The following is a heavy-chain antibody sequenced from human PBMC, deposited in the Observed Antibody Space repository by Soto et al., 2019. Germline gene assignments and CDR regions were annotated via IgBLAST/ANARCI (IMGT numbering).Heavy chain of an antibody. CDR3: ARDEPIVEGATLLDR. CDR2: VSAYNGKT. CDR1: GYSFISHG. J-gene: IGHJ5*02. D-gene: IGHD1-26*01. V-gene: IGHV1-18*01. Sequence: LVQSGPEVKKPGASVRVSCKASGYSFISHGMTWLRQAPGQGLEWVGWVSAYNGKTSYGRKVQDRVSLTTDASTNTAYMELRSLRFDDTAVYYCARDEPIVEGATLLDRWGQGTLVTVSS.